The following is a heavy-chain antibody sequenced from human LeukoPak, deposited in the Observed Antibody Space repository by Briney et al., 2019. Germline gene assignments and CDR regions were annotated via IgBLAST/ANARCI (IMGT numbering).Heavy chain of an antibody. D-gene: IGHD3-10*01. CDR1: GFTSNSYW. J-gene: IGHJ4*02. Sequence: PGGSLRLSCAASGFTSNSYWMHWVRQAPGKGLVWVSLFKTDGSTTRYADSVKGRFTISRDNAKNTLYLQMNSLRAEDTAVYYCARSTSQGSDYWGQGTPVIVSS. CDR2: FKTDGSTT. CDR3: ARSTSQGSDY. V-gene: IGHV3-74*01.